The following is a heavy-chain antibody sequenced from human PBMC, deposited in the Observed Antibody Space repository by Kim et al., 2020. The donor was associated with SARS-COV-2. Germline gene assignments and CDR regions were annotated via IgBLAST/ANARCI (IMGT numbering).Heavy chain of an antibody. CDR3: ARGHRPGGGSSPSFYVYY. CDR1: GGSFSGYY. Sequence: SETLSLTCAVYGGSFSGYYWSWIRQPPGKGLEWIGEINHSGSTNYNPSLKSRVTISVDTSKNQFSLKLSSVTAADTAVYYCARGHRPGGGSSPSFYVYY. V-gene: IGHV4-34*01. D-gene: IGHD2-2*01. CDR2: INHSGST. J-gene: IGHJ6*01.